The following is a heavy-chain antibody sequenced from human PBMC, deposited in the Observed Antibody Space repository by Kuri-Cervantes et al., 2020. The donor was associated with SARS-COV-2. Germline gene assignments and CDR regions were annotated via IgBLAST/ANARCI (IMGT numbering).Heavy chain of an antibody. CDR2: ISSTSSYI. CDR3: ARDCSSPYKYYYYYYMDV. D-gene: IGHD6-13*01. CDR1: GFTFRSYS. Sequence: GESLKISCAASGFTFRSYSMNWVRQAPGKGLEWVSSISSTSSYIYYADSVKGRFTISRDNAKNSLYLQMNSLRAEDTAVYYCARDCSSPYKYYYYYYMDVWGKGTTVTVSS. J-gene: IGHJ6*03. V-gene: IGHV3-21*01.